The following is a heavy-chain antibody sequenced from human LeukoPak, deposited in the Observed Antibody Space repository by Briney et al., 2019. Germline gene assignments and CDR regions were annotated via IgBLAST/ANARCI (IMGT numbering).Heavy chain of an antibody. D-gene: IGHD3-3*01. CDR3: ARDGLRFLEWLSGYYYYMDV. Sequence: GASVKVSCKASGYTFTSYYMHWVRQAPGQGLEWMGKINPSGGSTSYAQKFQGRVTMTRDTSISTAYMELSRLRSDDTAVYYCARDGLRFLEWLSGYYYYMDVWGKGTTVTVSS. V-gene: IGHV1-46*01. J-gene: IGHJ6*03. CDR2: INPSGGST. CDR1: GYTFTSYY.